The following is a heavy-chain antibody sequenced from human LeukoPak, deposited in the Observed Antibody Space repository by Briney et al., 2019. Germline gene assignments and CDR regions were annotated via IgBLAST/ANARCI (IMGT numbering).Heavy chain of an antibody. D-gene: IGHD6-13*01. CDR3: TKESISAAGAVAY. V-gene: IGHV3-23*01. Sequence: GGSLRLSCAASGFTFSSYAMSWVRQAPGKGREWVSAISGSGGRTYYADSMKGRFTISRDNSKNTLYLQMNSLRADYTAVYYCTKESISAAGAVAYWGQGTLVTVSS. J-gene: IGHJ4*02. CDR2: ISGSGGRT. CDR1: GFTFSSYA.